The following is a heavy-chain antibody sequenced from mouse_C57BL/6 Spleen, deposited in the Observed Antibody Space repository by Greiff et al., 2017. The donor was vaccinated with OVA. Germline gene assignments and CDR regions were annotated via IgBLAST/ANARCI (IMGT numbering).Heavy chain of an antibody. CDR2: ISSGSSTI. Sequence: EVKLMESGGGLVKPGGSLKLSCAASGFTFSDYGMHWVRQAPEKGLEWVAYISSGSSTIYYADTVKGRFTISRDNAKNTLFLQMTSLRSEDTAMYYCARRDTTVVLDYWGRGTTLTVSS. CDR3: ARRDTTVVLDY. V-gene: IGHV5-17*01. D-gene: IGHD1-1*01. J-gene: IGHJ2*01. CDR1: GFTFSDYG.